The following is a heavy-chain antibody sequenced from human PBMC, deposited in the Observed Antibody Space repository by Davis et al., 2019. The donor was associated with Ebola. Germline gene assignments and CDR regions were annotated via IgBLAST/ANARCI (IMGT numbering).Heavy chain of an antibody. CDR3: ARRTKVEGFWSAYITH. V-gene: IGHV4-38-2*02. Sequence: PSETLSLTCTVSGYSIRNDVNWDWIRQSPAKGLEWIASIHYSGRTHYNPSLQSRVTISMDTSKNQFSLSLTSVTAADTAVYYCARRTKVEGFWSAYITHWAPGTLVTVSS. CDR1: GYSIRNDVN. D-gene: IGHD3-3*01. CDR2: IHYSGRT. J-gene: IGHJ4*02.